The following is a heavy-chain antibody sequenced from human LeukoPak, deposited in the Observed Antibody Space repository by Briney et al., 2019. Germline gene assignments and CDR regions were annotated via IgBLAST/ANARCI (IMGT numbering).Heavy chain of an antibody. Sequence: ALVKVSCKASGYTFTGYYMHWVRQAPGQGLEWMGWINPNSGGTNYAQKFQGRVTMTRDTSISTAYMELSRLRSDDTAVYYCAREGSSGGSQLGYWGQGTLVTVSS. CDR3: AREGSSGGSQLGY. D-gene: IGHD2-15*01. V-gene: IGHV1-2*02. J-gene: IGHJ4*02. CDR1: GYTFTGYY. CDR2: INPNSGGT.